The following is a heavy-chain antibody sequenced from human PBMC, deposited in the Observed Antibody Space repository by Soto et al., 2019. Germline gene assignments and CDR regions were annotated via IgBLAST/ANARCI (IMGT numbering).Heavy chain of an antibody. V-gene: IGHV1-3*01. CDR3: ARDPLFDY. Sequence: QVQLVQSGAEVKKPGASVKVSCKASGYTFTSYAMHWVRQAPGQRLEWMGWINAGNGNTKYSQKFKGRVTITRDTSAGTAYMELSSLRSEDTAVYYCARDPLFDYWGQGTLVTVSS. CDR1: GYTFTSYA. J-gene: IGHJ4*02. CDR2: INAGNGNT.